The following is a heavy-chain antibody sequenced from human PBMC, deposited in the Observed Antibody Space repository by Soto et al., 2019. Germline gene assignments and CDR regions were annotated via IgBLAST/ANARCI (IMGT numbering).Heavy chain of an antibody. CDR1: RLTHSSSA. CDR2: ISRSGRGA. J-gene: IGHJ2*01. D-gene: IGHD1-1*01. V-gene: IGHV3-23*05. CDR3: GNHGVQHAGLPRMAH. Sequence: PRGSLRLSCPASRLTHSSSAMMWARHSPGKGLECVSGISRSGRGAEYADSVKGRFTSSRDNSKNTVYLQMADLRADDTAVYYCGNHGVQHAGLPRMAHWGR.